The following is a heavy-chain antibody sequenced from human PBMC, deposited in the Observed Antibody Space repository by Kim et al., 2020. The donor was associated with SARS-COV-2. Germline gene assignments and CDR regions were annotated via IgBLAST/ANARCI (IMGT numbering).Heavy chain of an antibody. Sequence: ASVKVSCKASGYTFTSYYMHWVRQAPGQGLEWMGIINPSGGSTSYAQKFQGRVTMTRDTSTSTVYMELSSLRSEDTAVYYCAREPQWGRYFDWLTYNWFDPWGQGTLVTVSS. CDR3: AREPQWGRYFDWLTYNWFDP. CDR2: INPSGGST. V-gene: IGHV1-46*01. D-gene: IGHD3-9*01. J-gene: IGHJ5*02. CDR1: GYTFTSYY.